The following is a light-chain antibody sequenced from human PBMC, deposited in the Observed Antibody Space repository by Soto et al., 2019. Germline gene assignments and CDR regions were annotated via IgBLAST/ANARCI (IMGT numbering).Light chain of an antibody. V-gene: IGKV1-5*03. CDR2: KAS. CDR1: QIISSW. Sequence: DIQMTQSPSTLSASVGDRVTITCRASQIISSWLAWYQQQPGQAPKLLIYKASTLQSGVRSRFSGSGSGTEFTLAISSLQPADSATYFCEQYNDHWTFGQGTKVEIK. CDR3: EQYNDHWT. J-gene: IGKJ1*01.